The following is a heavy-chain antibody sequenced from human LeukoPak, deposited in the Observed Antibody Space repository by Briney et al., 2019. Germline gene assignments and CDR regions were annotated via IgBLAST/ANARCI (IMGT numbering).Heavy chain of an antibody. D-gene: IGHD1-26*01. J-gene: IGHJ6*03. V-gene: IGHV3-7*01. CDR2: IKQDGSEK. Sequence: QPGGSLRLSCAAPGFTFSSYWMSWVRQAPGKGLEWVANIKQDGSEKYYVGSVKGRFTISRDNAKNSLYLQMNSLRAEDTAVYYCARRKFSGSYSSYYYYYYMDVWGKGTTVTVSS. CDR3: ARRKFSGSYSSYYYYYYMDV. CDR1: GFTFSSYW.